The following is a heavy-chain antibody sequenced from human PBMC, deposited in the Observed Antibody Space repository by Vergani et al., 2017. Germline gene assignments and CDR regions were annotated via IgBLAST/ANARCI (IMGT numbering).Heavy chain of an antibody. Sequence: QVQLVESGGGVVQPGGALRLSCAASGFSFRSYGMHWVRQAPGKGLEGVTVIWYDGSNKNYADSVKGRFTISRDNFKNTLYLQMNSLRAEDTAVYYCARDRILGVTGTNYYMDVWGKGTTVTVFS. J-gene: IGHJ6*04. D-gene: IGHD1-1*01. V-gene: IGHV3-33*01. CDR2: IWYDGSNK. CDR1: GFSFRSYG. CDR3: ARDRILGVTGTNYYMDV.